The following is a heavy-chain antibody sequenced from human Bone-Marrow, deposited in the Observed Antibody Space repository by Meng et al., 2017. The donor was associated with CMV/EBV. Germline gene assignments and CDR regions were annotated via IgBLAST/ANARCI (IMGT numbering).Heavy chain of an antibody. CDR3: ASSAQRYGGNTFDS. V-gene: IGHV3-21*01. CDR2: ISSSSSYI. CDR1: GFTFSSYS. D-gene: IGHD4-23*01. Sequence: GGSLRLSCAASGFTFSSYSMNWVRQAPGKGLEWVSSISSSSSYIYYADTVKGRFIISRDNAKSSMYLQMNSLRAEDTAVYYCASSAQRYGGNTFDSWGQGTLVTVSS. J-gene: IGHJ4*02.